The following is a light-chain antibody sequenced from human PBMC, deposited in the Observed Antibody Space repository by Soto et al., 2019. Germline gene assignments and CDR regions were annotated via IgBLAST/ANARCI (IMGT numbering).Light chain of an antibody. V-gene: IGLV3-21*04. Sequence: SYELTQPPSVSVAPGKTATIACGGDNIGSISVHWYQQKPGQAPVLVISYDHDRPSGIPERFSGSNSGSTATLTISRVEAGDEADYYCQVSDTSSDQQVFGGGTKLTVL. CDR2: YDH. J-gene: IGLJ2*01. CDR3: QVSDTSSDQQV. CDR1: NIGSIS.